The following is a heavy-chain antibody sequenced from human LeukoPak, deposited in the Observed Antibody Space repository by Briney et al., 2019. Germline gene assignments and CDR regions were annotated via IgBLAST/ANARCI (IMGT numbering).Heavy chain of an antibody. V-gene: IGHV3-23*01. CDR3: ASDPPTTVTTFGDY. CDR1: GFTFSSYA. J-gene: IGHJ4*02. CDR2: ISGSGGST. Sequence: PGGSLRLSCAASGFTFSSYAMSWVRQAPGKGLEWVSAISGSGGSTHYADSVKGRFTISRDNSKNTLYLQMNSLRAEDTAVYYCASDPPTTVTTFGDYWGQGTLVTVSS. D-gene: IGHD4-17*01.